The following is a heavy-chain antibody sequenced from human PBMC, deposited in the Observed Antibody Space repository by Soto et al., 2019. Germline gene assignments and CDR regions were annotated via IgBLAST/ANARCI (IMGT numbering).Heavy chain of an antibody. J-gene: IGHJ4*02. CDR2: IWYDGSNK. Sequence: QVQLVESGGGVVQPGRSLRLSCAASGFTFSSYGMHWVRQAPGKGLEWVAVIWYDGSNKYYADSVKGRFTISRDNSKNTLYLQMNSLRAEDTVVYYCARGMRQWLALRNSGPFDYWGQGTLVTVSS. V-gene: IGHV3-33*01. D-gene: IGHD6-19*01. CDR3: ARGMRQWLALRNSGPFDY. CDR1: GFTFSSYG.